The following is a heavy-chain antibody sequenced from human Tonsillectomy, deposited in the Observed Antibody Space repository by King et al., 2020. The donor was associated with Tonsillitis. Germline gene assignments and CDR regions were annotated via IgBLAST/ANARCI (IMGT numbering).Heavy chain of an antibody. CDR1: GFAFSTYS. Sequence: VQLVESGGGLVKPGGSLRLSCAASGFAFSTYSMNWVRQAPGKGLEWVASITSSSDHIYYADSVKGRFTISRDNAKNSLSLQMNSLRAEDTAVYYCAREFSPHYHDSSGYYYEPDALDIWGQGTMVTVSS. J-gene: IGHJ3*02. D-gene: IGHD3-22*01. V-gene: IGHV3-21*01. CDR2: ITSSSDHI. CDR3: AREFSPHYHDSSGYYYEPDALDI.